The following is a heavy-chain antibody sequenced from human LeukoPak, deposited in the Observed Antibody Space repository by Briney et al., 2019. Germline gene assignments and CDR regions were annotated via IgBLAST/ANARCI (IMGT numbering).Heavy chain of an antibody. J-gene: IGHJ4*02. CDR2: IKQDESER. D-gene: IGHD4-11*01. CDR3: ARGHYSPWDHCFDY. Sequence: PGGSLRFSCAASGFTFSSYWMSWVRQAPGKGLEWVPNIKQDESERYYVDSVKGRFTISRDNAKNSLYLQMDSLRAEDTAVYYCARGHYSPWDHCFDYWGQGTLVTVSS. CDR1: GFTFSSYW. V-gene: IGHV3-7*03.